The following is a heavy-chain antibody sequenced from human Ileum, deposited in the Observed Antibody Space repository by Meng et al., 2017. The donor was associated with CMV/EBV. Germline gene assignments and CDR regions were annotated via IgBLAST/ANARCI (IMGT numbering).Heavy chain of an antibody. CDR1: GYPFTVYL. CDR2: INPNTGGT. Sequence: SCKASGYPFTVYLIEWVRQAPGQGFEWMGWINPNTGGTYSAQKFQGRVTMTRDTSVTTAYMELSSLTSDDTAVYYCARGYGDFALDPWGQGTLVTVSS. J-gene: IGHJ5*02. D-gene: IGHD2-21*02. V-gene: IGHV1-2*02. CDR3: ARGYGDFALDP.